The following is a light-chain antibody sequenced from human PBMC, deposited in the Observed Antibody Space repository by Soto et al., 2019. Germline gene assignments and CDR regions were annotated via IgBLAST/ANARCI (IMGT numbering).Light chain of an antibody. J-gene: IGLJ2*01. CDR3: AEWDDRLSGPV. CDR2: RDN. CDR1: SSNIGRYY. Sequence: QSVLTQPPSASGTPGQAVTISCSGSSSNIGRYYVYWYQHLPGTAPTLFIYRDNQRPSGVPDRFSGSKSGTSASLAISGLRSEDEADYYFAEWDDRLSGPVFGGGTKLTVL. V-gene: IGLV1-47*01.